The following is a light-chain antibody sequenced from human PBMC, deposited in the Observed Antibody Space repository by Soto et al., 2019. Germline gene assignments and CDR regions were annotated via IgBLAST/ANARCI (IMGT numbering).Light chain of an antibody. CDR1: QSLLHVSGYIY. CDR2: LGS. Sequence: DIVMTQSPLSLPVTPGESASISCRSSQSLLHVSGYIYLDWYVQKPGHSPQLLIFLGSNRASGVPDRFAGSGSGTEFTLQSSRVEAEDIGAVYYCMQALQAPRTFGRGTTLEI. V-gene: IGKV2-28*01. J-gene: IGKJ1*01. CDR3: MQALQAPRT.